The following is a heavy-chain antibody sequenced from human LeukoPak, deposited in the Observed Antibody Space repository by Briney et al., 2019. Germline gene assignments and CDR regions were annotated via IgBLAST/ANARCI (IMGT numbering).Heavy chain of an antibody. CDR1: GYTFTSYG. V-gene: IGHV1-18*01. D-gene: IGHD5-12*01. J-gene: IGHJ6*03. CDR2: ISAYNGNT. CDR3: ARVQGGYDYFNYYYYYMDV. Sequence: ASVKVSCKASGYTFTSYGISWVRQAPGQGLEWMGWISAYNGNTNYAQKLQGRVTMTTDTSTSTAYMELRSLRSDDTAVYYCARVQGGYDYFNYYYYYMDVWGKGTTVTVSS.